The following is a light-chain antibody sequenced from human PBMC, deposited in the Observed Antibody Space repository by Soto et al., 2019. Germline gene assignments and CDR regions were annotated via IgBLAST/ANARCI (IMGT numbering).Light chain of an antibody. Sequence: EIVLTQSPGTLSLSPGERATLSCRASQSVSSSYLAWYQQKPGQAPRLLMYRASTRAIGIPDRFSGSGSGTDFTLTISRLEPEDFAVYYCQQFSSYPLTFGGGTKVDIK. V-gene: IGKV3-20*01. J-gene: IGKJ4*01. CDR3: QQFSSYPLT. CDR2: RAS. CDR1: QSVSSSY.